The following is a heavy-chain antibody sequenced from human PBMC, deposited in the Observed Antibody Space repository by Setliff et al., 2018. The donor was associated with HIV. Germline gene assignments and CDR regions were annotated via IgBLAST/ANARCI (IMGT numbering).Heavy chain of an antibody. CDR1: GYTFTGYY. CDR3: ARVRDSGYDHDAFDI. Sequence: ASVKVSCKAPGYTFTGYYMHWVRQAPGQGLEWMGWINPNSGGTNYAQKFQGRVTMTRDTSISTAYMELSRLRSDDTAVYYCARVRDSGYDHDAFDIWGQGTMVTVSS. V-gene: IGHV1-2*02. CDR2: INPNSGGT. J-gene: IGHJ3*02. D-gene: IGHD5-12*01.